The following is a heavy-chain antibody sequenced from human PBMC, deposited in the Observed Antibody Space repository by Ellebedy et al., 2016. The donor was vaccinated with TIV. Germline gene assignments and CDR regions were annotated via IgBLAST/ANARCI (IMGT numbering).Heavy chain of an antibody. CDR3: TTVFEM. CDR1: GFTFTNYW. J-gene: IGHJ3*02. Sequence: GGSLRLSXAASGFTFTNYWMHWVRQVPGKGLVWVSRVDGPGSGTSYADSVKGRFTISRDNANNMLYLQMNNLRAEDTALYYCTTVFEMWGQGTLVTVPS. CDR2: VDGPGSGT. V-gene: IGHV3-74*01.